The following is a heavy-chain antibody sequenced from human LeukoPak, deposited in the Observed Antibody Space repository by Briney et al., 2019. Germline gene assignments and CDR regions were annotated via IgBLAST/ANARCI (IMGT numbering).Heavy chain of an antibody. Sequence: SETLSLTCAVYGGSFSGYYWSWIRQPPGKGLEWIGEINHSGSTNYSPSLKNRVTMSLDTSKNQFSLKLSSVTAADPAVYYCARGAVSRTDAFDIWGQGTMVTVSS. CDR2: INHSGST. J-gene: IGHJ3*02. V-gene: IGHV4-34*01. CDR1: GGSFSGYY. CDR3: ARGAVSRTDAFDI.